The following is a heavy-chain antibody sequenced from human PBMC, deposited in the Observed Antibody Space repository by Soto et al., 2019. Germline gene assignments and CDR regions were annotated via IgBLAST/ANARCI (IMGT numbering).Heavy chain of an antibody. J-gene: IGHJ4*02. Sequence: QVQLVQSGAEVKKPGASVKVSCKASGSTFTSYGISWVRQAHGQGLEWMGWISAYNGNTNYAQKRQGRVTMTTDTSTTTAYMELRSLRSDDTAVYYCAITARDTAMAPVGYFDYWGQGTLVTVSS. V-gene: IGHV1-18*01. CDR2: ISAYNGNT. D-gene: IGHD5-18*01. CDR1: GSTFTSYG. CDR3: AITARDTAMAPVGYFDY.